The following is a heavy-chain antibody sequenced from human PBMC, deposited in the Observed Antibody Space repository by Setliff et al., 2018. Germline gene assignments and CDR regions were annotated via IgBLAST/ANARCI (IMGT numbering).Heavy chain of an antibody. J-gene: IGHJ3*02. CDR2: IYTSGST. CDR3: ARKGISALSGAFDM. V-gene: IGHV4-4*07. Sequence: TLSLTCAVSGGSISNYYWSWIRQPAGKGLEWIGRIYTSGSTNYNPSLKSRVTMSVDTSKNQFSLKLSSVTAADTAVYYCARKGISALSGAFDMWGQGTMVTVSS. CDR1: GGSISNYY. D-gene: IGHD1-26*01.